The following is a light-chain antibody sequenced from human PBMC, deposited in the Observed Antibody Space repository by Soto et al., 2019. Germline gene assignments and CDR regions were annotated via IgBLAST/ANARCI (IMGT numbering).Light chain of an antibody. Sequence: DIVMTQSPDSLAVSLGERATLNCKSSQSVLYSSNDKNYLAWYQQKPGQPPKLLIYWASSRESGVPDRFSGSGSGTDFTLTITSLQAEDLAVYYCQQYYTTPYTFGQGTKLEIK. V-gene: IGKV4-1*01. J-gene: IGKJ2*01. CDR2: WAS. CDR1: QSVLYSSNDKNY. CDR3: QQYYTTPYT.